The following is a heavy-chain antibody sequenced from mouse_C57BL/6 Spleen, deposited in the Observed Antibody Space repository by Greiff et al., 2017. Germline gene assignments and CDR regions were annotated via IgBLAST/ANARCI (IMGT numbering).Heavy chain of an antibody. CDR1: GFTFSSYG. CDR3: ARQRDYLDFDY. CDR2: ISSGGSYT. Sequence: EVHLVESGGDLVKPGGSLKLSCAASGFTFSSYGMSWVRQTPDKRLEWVATISSGGSYTYYPDSVKGRFTISRDNAKNTLYLQMSSLKSEDTAMYYCARQRDYLDFDYWGQGTTLTVSS. D-gene: IGHD2-4*01. V-gene: IGHV5-6*01. J-gene: IGHJ2*01.